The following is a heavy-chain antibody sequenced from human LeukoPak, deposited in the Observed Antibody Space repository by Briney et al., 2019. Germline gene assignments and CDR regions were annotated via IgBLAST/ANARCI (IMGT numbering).Heavy chain of an antibody. V-gene: IGHV1-69*06. CDR3: ARVGGGTYYYYMDV. D-gene: IGHD2-15*01. J-gene: IGHJ6*03. Sequence: SVKVSCKASGGTFISYAISWVRQAPGQGLEWMGGIIPIFGTANYAQKFQGRVTITADKSTSTAYMELSSLRSEDTAVYYCARVGGGTYYYYMDVWGKGTTVTVSS. CDR2: IIPIFGTA. CDR1: GGTFISYA.